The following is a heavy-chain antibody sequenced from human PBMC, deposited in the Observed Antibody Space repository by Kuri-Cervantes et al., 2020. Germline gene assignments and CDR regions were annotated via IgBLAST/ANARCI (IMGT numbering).Heavy chain of an antibody. Sequence: GESLKISCAASGFTFSSYAMSWVRQAPGKGLEWVSAISGSGGSTYYADSVKGRFTISRDNAKNSLYLQMNSLRAEDTAVYYCARDRASSGWYNYYYYGMDVWGQGTTVT. CDR2: ISGSGGST. D-gene: IGHD6-19*01. CDR3: ARDRASSGWYNYYYYGMDV. J-gene: IGHJ6*02. CDR1: GFTFSSYA. V-gene: IGHV3-23*01.